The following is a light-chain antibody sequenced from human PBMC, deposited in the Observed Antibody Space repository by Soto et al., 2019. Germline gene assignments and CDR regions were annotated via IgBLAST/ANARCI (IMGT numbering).Light chain of an antibody. CDR2: DND. CDR3: ATWDRSLSVGV. CDR1: SSNIGNNY. Sequence: QSVLTQPPSVSAAPGQKVTISCSGSSSNIGNNYVFWYQQLPGTAPKILIYDNDNRPSGIPDRFSGSKSGTSATLGITGLQTGDEADYYCATWDRSLSVGVFGGGTKVTVL. V-gene: IGLV1-51*01. J-gene: IGLJ2*01.